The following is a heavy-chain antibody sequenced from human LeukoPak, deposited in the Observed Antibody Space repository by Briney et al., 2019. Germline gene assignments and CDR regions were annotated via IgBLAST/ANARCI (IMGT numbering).Heavy chain of an antibody. CDR3: ARAHWFLDYGDHPAVRNWFDP. J-gene: IGHJ5*02. D-gene: IGHD4-17*01. CDR1: GFTFSSYA. V-gene: IGHV3-23*01. Sequence: PGGSLRPSCAASGFTFSSYAMSWVRQAPGKGLEWVSAISGSGGSTYYADSVKGRFTISRDNSKNTLYLQMNSLRAEDTAFYYCARAHWFLDYGDHPAVRNWFDPWGQGTLVTVSS. CDR2: ISGSGGST.